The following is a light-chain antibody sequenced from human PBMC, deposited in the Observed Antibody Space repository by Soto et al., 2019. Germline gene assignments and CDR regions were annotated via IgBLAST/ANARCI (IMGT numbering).Light chain of an antibody. CDR1: RSISTW. J-gene: IGKJ2*01. V-gene: IGKV1-5*01. CDR2: DAS. CDR3: QLYASHSSSA. Sequence: DIQMTQSPSTLSASVGDIVTLTCRASRSISTWLAWYQQKPGKAPKLLIYDASSMQSGVPSRFSGSGSGTEFTLTISSLQPDDFATYFCQLYASHSSSAFGQGTKLES.